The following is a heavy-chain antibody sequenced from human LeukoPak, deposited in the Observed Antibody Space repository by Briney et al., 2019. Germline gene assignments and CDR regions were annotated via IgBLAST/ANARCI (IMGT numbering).Heavy chain of an antibody. CDR3: ARAKRMGYDTSGYYYGYFDY. CDR1: GGSISSGGYY. Sequence: SETLSLTCTVSGGSISSGGYYWSWIRQHPGTGLEWIGYIYYSGSTYYNPSLKSRVTTSVDTSKNQFSLKLDSVTAADTAVYYCARAKRMGYDTSGYYYGYFDYWGQGTLVTVSS. V-gene: IGHV4-31*03. J-gene: IGHJ4*02. D-gene: IGHD3-22*01. CDR2: IYYSGST.